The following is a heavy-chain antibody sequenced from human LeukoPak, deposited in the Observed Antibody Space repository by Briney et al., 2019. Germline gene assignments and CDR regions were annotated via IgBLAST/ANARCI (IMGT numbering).Heavy chain of an antibody. CDR2: VSDSGTNT. J-gene: IGHJ4*02. D-gene: IGHD6-13*01. CDR1: GFTFSSYA. Sequence: GGSLRLSRGASGFTFSSYAMTWVRQATGKGLEWVSSVSDSGTNTYYADSVKDRFTISRDNSKNTLYLQMNSLRAEDTAVYYCAKARMGSSLFDYWGQGTLVTVSS. CDR3: AKARMGSSLFDY. V-gene: IGHV3-23*01.